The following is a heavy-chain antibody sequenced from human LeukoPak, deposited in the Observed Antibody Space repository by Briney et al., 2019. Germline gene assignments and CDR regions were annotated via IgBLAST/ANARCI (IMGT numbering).Heavy chain of an antibody. Sequence: SQTLSLTCANSGDSVSSKSEAWDWIRQSPSRGLEWLGRTFYRSKWHRDYALSVKSRISVNPDTSKNQFSLQLNSVTPDNTVVYYCARSLRDWGQGTLVTVSS. CDR1: GDSVSSKSEA. CDR2: TFYRSKWHR. CDR3: ARSLRD. J-gene: IGHJ4*02. V-gene: IGHV6-1*01.